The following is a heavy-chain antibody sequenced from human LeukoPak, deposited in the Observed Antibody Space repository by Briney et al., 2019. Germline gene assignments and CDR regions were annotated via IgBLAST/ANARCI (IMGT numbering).Heavy chain of an antibody. CDR2: ISYDGSNK. V-gene: IGHV3-30*18. CDR3: AKDWHSSGWYYFDY. D-gene: IGHD6-19*01. CDR1: GFTFSSYG. Sequence: GGSLRLSCAASGFTFSSYGMHWVRRAPGKGLEWVAVISYDGSNKYYADSVKGRFTISRDNSKNTLYLQMNSLRAEDTAVYYCAKDWHSSGWYYFDYWGQGTLVTVSS. J-gene: IGHJ4*02.